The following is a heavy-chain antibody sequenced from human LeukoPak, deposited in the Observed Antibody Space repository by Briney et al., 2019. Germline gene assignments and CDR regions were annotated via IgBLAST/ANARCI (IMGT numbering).Heavy chain of an antibody. Sequence: GGSLRLSCAASGFTFSIYAMTWVRQAPGKGLEGVSAIPGGGDTTFYADSVKGRFTIPRDNSKNTLYLQMNNLRAEDTAIYYCAKAANYDILTGYYLDYWGQGTLVTVSS. V-gene: IGHV3-23*01. CDR2: IPGGGDTT. D-gene: IGHD3-9*01. CDR1: GFTFSIYA. CDR3: AKAANYDILTGYYLDY. J-gene: IGHJ4*02.